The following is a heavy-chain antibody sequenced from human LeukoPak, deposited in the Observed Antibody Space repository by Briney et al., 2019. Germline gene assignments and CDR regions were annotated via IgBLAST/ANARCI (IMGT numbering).Heavy chain of an antibody. J-gene: IGHJ2*01. CDR3: ARLNWGHWYFDL. D-gene: IGHD7-27*01. Sequence: SETLSLTCTVSGYSISSGYYWGWIRQPPGKGLEWIGSIYHSGSTYYNPSLKSRVTISVDTSKNQFSLKLSSVTAADTAVYYCARLNWGHWYFDLWGRGTLVTVSS. CDR1: GYSISSGYY. CDR2: IYHSGST. V-gene: IGHV4-38-2*02.